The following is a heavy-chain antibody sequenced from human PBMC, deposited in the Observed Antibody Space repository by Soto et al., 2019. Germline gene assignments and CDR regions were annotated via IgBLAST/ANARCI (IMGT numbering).Heavy chain of an antibody. Sequence: PGGSLRLSCAASGFTFISYWMSWGRQAPGKGLEWVANIKQDGSEKYYVDSVKGRFTISRDNAKNSLYLQMNSLRAEDTAVYYCASCSLYYYYMDVWGKGTTVTVSS. V-gene: IGHV3-7*01. CDR2: IKQDGSEK. CDR1: GFTFISYW. J-gene: IGHJ6*03. CDR3: ASCSLYYYYMDV. D-gene: IGHD2-21*01.